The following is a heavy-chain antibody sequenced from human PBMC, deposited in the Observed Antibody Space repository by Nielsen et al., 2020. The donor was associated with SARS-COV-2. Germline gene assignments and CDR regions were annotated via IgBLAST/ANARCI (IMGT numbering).Heavy chain of an antibody. CDR3: ARVRSGSYFDHFDY. J-gene: IGHJ4*02. V-gene: IGHV3-30*19. D-gene: IGHD1-26*01. Sequence: GESLKISCAASGFTFSSYGMHWVRQAPGKGLEWVAVISYDGSNKYYADSVKGRFTISRDNSKNTLYLQMNSLRAEDTAVYYCARVRSGSYFDHFDYWGQGTLVTVSS. CDR2: ISYDGSNK. CDR1: GFTFSSYG.